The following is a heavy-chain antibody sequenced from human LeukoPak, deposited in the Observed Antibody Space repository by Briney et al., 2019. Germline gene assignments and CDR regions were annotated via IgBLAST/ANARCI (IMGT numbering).Heavy chain of an antibody. CDR3: AKERPYSSGPSVIEY. D-gene: IGHD6-19*01. CDR2: ISNDGGTI. J-gene: IGHJ4*02. CDR1: GFTFSSYA. V-gene: IGHV3-23*01. Sequence: PGGSLRLSCAASGFTFSSYAMSWVRQAPGKGLEWVAVISNDGGTIYYADSVKGRFTISRDSSKDTSYLQINSLRAEDTAVYYCAKERPYSSGPSVIEYWGQGTLVTVSS.